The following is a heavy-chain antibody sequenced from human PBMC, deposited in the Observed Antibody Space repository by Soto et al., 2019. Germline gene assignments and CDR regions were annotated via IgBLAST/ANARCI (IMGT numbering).Heavy chain of an antibody. CDR1: GFTFTNYA. D-gene: IGHD4-17*01. J-gene: IGHJ3*02. CDR3: AKDFLPYADIQQGTFDM. Sequence: EVQLLESGGGLVQPGGSLRLSCAASGFTFTNYAMSWVRQAPGKGLEWVSVISDSGGSTYYADSVKGRFTISRDNSKKMLYLQMDSLRAEDTAASYCAKDFLPYADIQQGTFDMWGQGTVVTVSS. V-gene: IGHV3-23*01. CDR2: ISDSGGST.